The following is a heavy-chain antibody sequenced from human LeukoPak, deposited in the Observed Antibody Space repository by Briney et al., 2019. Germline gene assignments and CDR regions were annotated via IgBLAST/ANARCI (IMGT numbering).Heavy chain of an antibody. CDR3: ARDHLWSHES. CDR2: VGPDGSGN. Sequence: PGGSLRLSCASSGFTFSTYWMSWVRQAPGKGLEWVASVGPDGSGNHHVDSVKGRFIISRDNASGDKAKNSLFLQMNSLRAEDTAVYYCARDHLWSHESWGQGALVTVSS. J-gene: IGHJ5*02. CDR1: GFTFSTYW. D-gene: IGHD3-3*01. V-gene: IGHV3-7*01.